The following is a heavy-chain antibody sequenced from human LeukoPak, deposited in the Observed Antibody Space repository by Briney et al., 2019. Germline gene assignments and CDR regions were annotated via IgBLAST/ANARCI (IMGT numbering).Heavy chain of an antibody. CDR1: GFTFSSYA. J-gene: IGHJ4*02. Sequence: GGSLRLSCAASGFTFSSYAMSWVRQPPGKGLEWVSAISGSGGSTYYAHSVKGRFTISRDNSKNTLYLQMNSLRAEDTAVYYCAKSLGYSYGSTYFDYWGQGTLVTVSS. V-gene: IGHV3-23*01. D-gene: IGHD5-18*01. CDR2: ISGSGGST. CDR3: AKSLGYSYGSTYFDY.